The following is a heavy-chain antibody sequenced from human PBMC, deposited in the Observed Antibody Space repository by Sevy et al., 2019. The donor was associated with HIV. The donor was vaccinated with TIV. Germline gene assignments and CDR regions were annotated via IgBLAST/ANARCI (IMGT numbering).Heavy chain of an antibody. CDR2: IYYTGKT. Sequence: SETLSLTCTVSGASIDSSSYYWGWIRQPPGKGLEWIGTIYYTGKTYYVPSLKSRVTLSADMSNNQFSLRLRSVTAADTAVYYCARRTAETTTSGWFDPWGQGTLVTVSS. J-gene: IGHJ5*02. CDR1: GASIDSSSYY. V-gene: IGHV4-39*01. D-gene: IGHD4-17*01. CDR3: ARRTAETTTSGWFDP.